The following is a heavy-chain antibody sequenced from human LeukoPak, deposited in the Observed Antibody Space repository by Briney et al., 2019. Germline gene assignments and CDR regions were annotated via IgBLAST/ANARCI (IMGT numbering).Heavy chain of an antibody. D-gene: IGHD5-18*01. CDR1: GFTVSNNY. Sequence: PGGSLRLSCAASGFTVSNNYMSWVRQAPGKGLEWVSVIYSGDITYYADSVKGRLTISRDNSKNTLYLQMNSLRAEDTAVYYCARGSGYSYGFPDYWGQGTLVTVSS. J-gene: IGHJ4*02. V-gene: IGHV3-53*01. CDR2: IYSGDIT. CDR3: ARGSGYSYGFPDY.